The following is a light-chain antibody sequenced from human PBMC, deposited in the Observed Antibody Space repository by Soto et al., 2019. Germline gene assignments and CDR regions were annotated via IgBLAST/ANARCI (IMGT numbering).Light chain of an antibody. Sequence: DIQMAQAPSTLSGSVGDRDTITCRASQTISSWLAWYQQKPGKAHKLLIYKASTLKSGVPSRFSGSGSGTEFTLTISSLQPDDFATYYCQHYNSYSEAFGQGTKGDIK. CDR1: QTISSW. J-gene: IGKJ1*01. CDR3: QHYNSYSEA. CDR2: KAS. V-gene: IGKV1-5*03.